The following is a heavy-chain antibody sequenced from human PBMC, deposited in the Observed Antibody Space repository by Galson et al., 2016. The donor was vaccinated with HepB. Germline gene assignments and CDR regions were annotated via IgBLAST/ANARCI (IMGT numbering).Heavy chain of an antibody. V-gene: IGHV4-31*03. CDR3: ARGHWFGP. Sequence: TLSLTCSVSGDSIGSGNYHWNWIRQNPEKGLEWLGSIDYTGNADYSPSLKSRLMISVDTSKNQFFLRLNSVTAADTAVYYCARGHWFGPWGQGILVTVSS. CDR2: IDYTGNA. J-gene: IGHJ5*02. CDR1: GDSIGSGNYH.